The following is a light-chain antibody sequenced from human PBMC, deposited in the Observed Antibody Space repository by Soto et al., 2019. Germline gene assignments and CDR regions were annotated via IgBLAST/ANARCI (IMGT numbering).Light chain of an antibody. CDR3: QPYGSSGT. CDR2: GAS. J-gene: IGKJ1*01. Sequence: LSPSPGTLSLTPGVRATLSCRASQSVSNNYLAWYQQKPGQAPRLLIYGASNRATGIPDRFSGSGSGTDFTLTISRLEPEDFAVYYCQPYGSSGTFGQGTKVDIK. V-gene: IGKV3-20*01. CDR1: QSVSNNY.